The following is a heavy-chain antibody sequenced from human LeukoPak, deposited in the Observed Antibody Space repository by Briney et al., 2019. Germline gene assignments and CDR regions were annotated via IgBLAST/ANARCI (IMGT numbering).Heavy chain of an antibody. J-gene: IGHJ2*01. CDR2: IYYSGST. CDR3: ARVTAMVWYFDL. V-gene: IGHV4-59*01. D-gene: IGHD5-18*01. Sequence: KPSETLSLTCTVSGGSISSYYWSWIRQPPGKGLEWIGYIYYSGSTNYNPSLKSRVTISVDTSKNQFSLKLSSVTAADTAVYYCARVTAMVWYFDLWGRGTLVTVSS. CDR1: GGSISSYY.